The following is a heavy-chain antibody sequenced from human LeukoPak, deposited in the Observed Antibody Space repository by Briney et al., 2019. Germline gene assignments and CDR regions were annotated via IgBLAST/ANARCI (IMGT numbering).Heavy chain of an antibody. Sequence: SETLSLTCAVYGGSFSGYYWSWIRQPPGKGLEWIGEINHSGSTNYNPSLKSRVTISVDTSKNQFSLKLSSVTAADTAVYYCARLLAVRGYYYFDYWGQGTLVTVSS. CDR2: INHSGST. CDR1: GGSFSGYY. V-gene: IGHV4-34*01. J-gene: IGHJ4*02. CDR3: ARLLAVRGYYYFDY. D-gene: IGHD3-10*01.